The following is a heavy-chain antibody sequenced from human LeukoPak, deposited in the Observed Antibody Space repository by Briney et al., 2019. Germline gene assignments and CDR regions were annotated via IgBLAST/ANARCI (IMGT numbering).Heavy chain of an antibody. D-gene: IGHD6-6*01. CDR3: ASFAIEYSSSLTGYMDV. CDR2: ITYSSSII. J-gene: IGHJ6*03. CDR1: GFTFSSYS. Sequence: GGSLRLSCAASGFTFSSYSMNWARQAPGKGLEWVSYITYSSSIIYYADSVKGRFAISRDNAKNSLYLQMNSLRAEDTALYYCASFAIEYSSSLTGYMDVWGKGTTVTVSS. V-gene: IGHV3-48*04.